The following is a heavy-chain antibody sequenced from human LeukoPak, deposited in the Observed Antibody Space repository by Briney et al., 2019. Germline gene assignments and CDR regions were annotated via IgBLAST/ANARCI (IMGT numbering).Heavy chain of an antibody. CDR3: ARGHWNKPFDY. CDR2: IYSGGST. J-gene: IGHJ4*02. CDR1: GFTVSSNY. Sequence: GGSLRLSCAASGFTVSSNYMSWVRQAPGKGLEWVSVIYSGGSTYYADSVKGRFTISRDNSKNTLYLQMNSLRAEDTAVYYCARGHWNKPFDYWGQGTLVTVSS. V-gene: IGHV3-66*01. D-gene: IGHD1/OR15-1a*01.